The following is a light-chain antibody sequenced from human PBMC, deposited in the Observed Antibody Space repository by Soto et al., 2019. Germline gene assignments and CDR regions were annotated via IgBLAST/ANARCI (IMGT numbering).Light chain of an antibody. V-gene: IGKV3-15*01. CDR1: QSVRSN. Sequence: EIVLTQSPATLSLSPGERATLSCRASQSVRSNLAWYQKKPGQAPRLLIYGASTRATGIPARFSGSGSGTEFTLTISSLQSEDFAVYYCQQYNNWPRTFGQGTKVEIK. J-gene: IGKJ1*01. CDR2: GAS. CDR3: QQYNNWPRT.